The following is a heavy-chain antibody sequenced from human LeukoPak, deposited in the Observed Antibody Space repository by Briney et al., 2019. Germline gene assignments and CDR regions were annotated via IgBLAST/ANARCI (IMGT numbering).Heavy chain of an antibody. J-gene: IGHJ4*01. Sequence: GGSLRPSCAVSGFTFTDYWMNWVRQAPGKGLEWVASIRQDGGEKSYVDSVKGRFTISRDNTKSSLYLQINSLRAEDTAVYYCARDGTAAGLYFDLWGQGTLVTVSS. CDR1: GFTFTDYW. D-gene: IGHD6-13*01. V-gene: IGHV3-7*01. CDR2: IRQDGGEK. CDR3: ARDGTAAGLYFDL.